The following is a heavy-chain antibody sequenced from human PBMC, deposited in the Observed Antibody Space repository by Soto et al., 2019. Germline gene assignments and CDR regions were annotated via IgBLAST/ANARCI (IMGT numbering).Heavy chain of an antibody. Sequence: EVQLVESGGGLVQPGGSLRLSCAASGFTFSSYWMHWVRQAPGKGLVWVSRNNSDGSSTSYADSVKGRFTISRDNAKNTLYLQMNSLRAEDTAVYYCARVDTAMVTSYYYYGMDVWGQGTTVTVSS. D-gene: IGHD5-18*01. CDR3: ARVDTAMVTSYYYYGMDV. CDR2: NNSDGSST. V-gene: IGHV3-74*01. J-gene: IGHJ6*02. CDR1: GFTFSSYW.